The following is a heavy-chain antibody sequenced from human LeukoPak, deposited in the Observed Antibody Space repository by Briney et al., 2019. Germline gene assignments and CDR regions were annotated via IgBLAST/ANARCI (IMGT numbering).Heavy chain of an antibody. CDR1: GFTFTNYG. CDR2: ISSSSSYT. V-gene: IGHV3-21*05. D-gene: IGHD3-9*01. Sequence: GGSLRLSCTASGFTFTNYGMHWVRQAPGKGLEWVSYISSSSSYTNYADSVKGRFTISRDNAKNSLYLQMNSLRAEDTAVYYCARVIGGIRYFDWYNWFDPWGQGTLVTVSS. CDR3: ARVIGGIRYFDWYNWFDP. J-gene: IGHJ5*02.